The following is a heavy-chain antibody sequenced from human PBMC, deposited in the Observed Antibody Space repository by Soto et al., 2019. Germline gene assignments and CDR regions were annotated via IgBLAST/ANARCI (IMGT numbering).Heavy chain of an antibody. D-gene: IGHD6-13*01. Sequence: QVQLVESGGGVVQPGRSLRLSCAASGFTFSSYAMHWVRQTPGKGLEWVAVISYDGSNKYYADSVKGRFTISRDNSKNTLYLQMNSLRAEDTAVYYCARTLGMGLGGMDVWGQGTTVTVS. CDR2: ISYDGSNK. CDR1: GFTFSSYA. V-gene: IGHV3-30-3*01. CDR3: ARTLGMGLGGMDV. J-gene: IGHJ6*02.